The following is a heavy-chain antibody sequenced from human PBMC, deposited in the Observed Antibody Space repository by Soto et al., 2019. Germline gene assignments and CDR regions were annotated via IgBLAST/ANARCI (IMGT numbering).Heavy chain of an antibody. CDR1: GGTFSTFG. Sequence: QVQLVQSGAEVKKTGSSVKVSCKTSGGTFSTFGISWVRQAPGQGLEWMGGIIPFFGTAEYSQKFEDRITCTADESTNTVYMDLRSLTSEDTAIYYCARTAPMDAGDKYYYDFWGQGALVTVSS. CDR2: IIPFFGTA. CDR3: ARTAPMDAGDKYYYDF. J-gene: IGHJ4*02. V-gene: IGHV1-69*01. D-gene: IGHD3-16*01.